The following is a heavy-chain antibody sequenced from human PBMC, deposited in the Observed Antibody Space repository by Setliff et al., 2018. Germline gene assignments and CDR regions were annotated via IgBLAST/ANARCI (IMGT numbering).Heavy chain of an antibody. Sequence: ASVKVSCKVSGYTLTELSMHWVRQAPGKGLEWMGGFDPEDGETIYAQKFQGRVTMTEDTSTDTAYMELSSLRSEDTAVYYCATGLPYYDSSGYYLFGYWGQGTLVTVSS. V-gene: IGHV1-24*01. CDR1: GYTLTELS. CDR3: ATGLPYYDSSGYYLFGY. D-gene: IGHD3-22*01. J-gene: IGHJ4*02. CDR2: FDPEDGET.